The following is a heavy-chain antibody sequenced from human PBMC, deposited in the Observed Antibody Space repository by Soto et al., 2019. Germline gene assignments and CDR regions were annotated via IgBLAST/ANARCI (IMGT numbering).Heavy chain of an antibody. CDR3: ARKSDRGGFGELFFRHNYYYGMDV. Sequence: SETLSLTCTVSGGSISSSSYYWGWIRQPPGKGLEWIGSIYYSGSTYYNPSLKSRVTISVDTSKNQFSLKLISVTAADTAVYYCARKSDRGGFGELFFRHNYYYGMDVWGQGTTVTVSS. V-gene: IGHV4-39*01. D-gene: IGHD3-10*01. CDR1: GGSISSSSYY. J-gene: IGHJ6*02. CDR2: IYYSGST.